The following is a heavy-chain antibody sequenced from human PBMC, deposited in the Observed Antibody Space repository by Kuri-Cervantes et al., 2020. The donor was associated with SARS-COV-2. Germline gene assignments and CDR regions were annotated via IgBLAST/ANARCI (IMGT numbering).Heavy chain of an antibody. D-gene: IGHD3-10*01. CDR2: ISYDGSNK. V-gene: IGHV3-30-3*01. CDR1: GFTFSSYA. Sequence: LSLTCAASGFTFSSYAMHWVRQAPGKGLEWVAVISYDGSNKYYADSVKGRFTISRDNAENSLYLQMNSLRAEDTALYYCARDTGDDFDYWGQGTLVTVSS. J-gene: IGHJ4*02. CDR3: ARDTGDDFDY.